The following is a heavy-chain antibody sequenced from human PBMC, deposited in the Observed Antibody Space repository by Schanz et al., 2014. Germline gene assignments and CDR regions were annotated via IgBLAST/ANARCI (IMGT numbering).Heavy chain of an antibody. Sequence: VQLEESGGGLVKPGGSLTLSCAASRLNFNNAWMHWVRQAPGKGLEWVAVIWYDGNNKFYADSVKGRFIISRDNSKNTLDLQMNSLRDEDTALYYCAKDMHKDYGGKPQAFDIWGQGTMVTVSS. V-gene: IGHV3-33*06. CDR1: RLNFNNAW. CDR2: IWYDGNNK. J-gene: IGHJ3*02. D-gene: IGHD4-17*01. CDR3: AKDMHKDYGGKPQAFDI.